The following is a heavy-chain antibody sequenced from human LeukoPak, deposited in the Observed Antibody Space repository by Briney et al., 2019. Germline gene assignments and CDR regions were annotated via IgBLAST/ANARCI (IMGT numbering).Heavy chain of an antibody. CDR2: ISYDGSNK. D-gene: IGHD3-10*01. J-gene: IGHJ4*02. CDR1: GFTFSSYG. V-gene: IGHV3-30*03. CDR3: ARHGSGEIDY. Sequence: GGSLRLSCAASGFTFSSYGMHWVRQAPGKGLEWVAIISYDGSNKYYADSVKGRFTISRDTSKNTLYLQMNNLRADDTAVYYCARHGSGEIDYWGQGTLVTVFS.